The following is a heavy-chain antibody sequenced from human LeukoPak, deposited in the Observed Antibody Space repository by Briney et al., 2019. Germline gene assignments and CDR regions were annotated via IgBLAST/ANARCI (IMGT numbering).Heavy chain of an antibody. D-gene: IGHD6-19*01. CDR1: GVTFSSYA. CDR2: ISYDGSNK. CDR3: ATGYSAWSFGY. Sequence: GGSLRLSCAASGVTFSSYAMYWVRQGPGKGLDWVAVISYDGSNKYYADSVKGRFTISRDNSKNTLYLQMNSLRAEDTAMYFCATGYSAWSFGYWGQGTLVTVSS. J-gene: IGHJ4*02. V-gene: IGHV3-30-3*01.